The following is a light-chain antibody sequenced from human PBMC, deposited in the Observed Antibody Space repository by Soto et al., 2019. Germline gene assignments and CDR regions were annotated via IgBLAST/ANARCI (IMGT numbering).Light chain of an antibody. J-gene: IGKJ1*01. V-gene: IGKV3-11*01. Sequence: ENVLTQSPATLSLSPGERATLSCRASQSVSSNLAWYQQTPGQAPRLLIYDASNRAAGIPARFSGSGSGTDFTLTISSLQPEDFATYYCHQRQSWPRTFGQGTKVDI. CDR2: DAS. CDR1: QSVSSN. CDR3: HQRQSWPRT.